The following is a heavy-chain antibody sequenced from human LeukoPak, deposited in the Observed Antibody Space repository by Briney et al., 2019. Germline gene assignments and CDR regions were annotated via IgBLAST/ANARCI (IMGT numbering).Heavy chain of an antibody. D-gene: IGHD6-13*01. Sequence: SETLSLTCTVSGGSISSSSYYWGWIRQPPGKGLEWIGSIYYSGSTYYNASLKSRVTISVDTSKNQFSLKLSSVTAADTAVYYCARRAAAGNLAFDPWGQGTLVTVSS. CDR1: GGSISSSSYY. CDR3: ARRAAAGNLAFDP. CDR2: IYYSGST. V-gene: IGHV4-39*01. J-gene: IGHJ5*02.